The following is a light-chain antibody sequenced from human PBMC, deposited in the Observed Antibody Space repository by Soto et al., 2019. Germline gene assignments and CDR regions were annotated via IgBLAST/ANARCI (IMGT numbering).Light chain of an antibody. Sequence: QSVLTQPPSVSGAPGQRVTISCTGSSSNIGAGYDVHWYQQLPGTAPKLLIYGNSNRPSGVPDRFSGSKSGTSASLAITGLRDEDEADYYWQYYDSGLSRVFGGGTKLTVL. CDR2: GNS. CDR3: QYYDSGLSRV. CDR1: SSNIGAGYD. V-gene: IGLV1-40*01. J-gene: IGLJ2*01.